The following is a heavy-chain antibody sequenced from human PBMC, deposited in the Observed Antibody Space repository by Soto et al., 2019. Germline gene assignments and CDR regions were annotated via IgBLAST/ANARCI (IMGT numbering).Heavy chain of an antibody. CDR1: GGTFSSYA. J-gene: IGHJ5*02. V-gene: IGHV1-69*01. CDR2: VIPIFGTA. D-gene: IGHD5-12*01. CDR3: ARDIQDGYNFSGWFDP. Sequence: QVQLVQSGAEVKKPGSSVKVSCKASGGTFSSYAISWVRQAPGQGLEWMGGVIPIFGTANYAQKFQGRVTITADESTSTAYMELSSLRSEDTAVYYCARDIQDGYNFSGWFDPWGQGTLVTVSS.